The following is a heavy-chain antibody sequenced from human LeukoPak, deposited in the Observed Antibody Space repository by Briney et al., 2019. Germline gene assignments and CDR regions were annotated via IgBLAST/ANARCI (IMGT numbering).Heavy chain of an antibody. V-gene: IGHV1-2*06. CDR2: INPNSGGT. D-gene: IGHD3-22*01. CDR1: GYTFTGYY. CDR3: AGEDNSSGYRPFDI. Sequence: ASVKVSCKASGYTFTGYYMHWVRQAPGQGLEWMGRINPNSGGTNYAQKFQGRVTMTRDTSISTAYMELSRLRSDGTAVYYCAGEDNSSGYRPFDIWGQGTMVTVPS. J-gene: IGHJ3*02.